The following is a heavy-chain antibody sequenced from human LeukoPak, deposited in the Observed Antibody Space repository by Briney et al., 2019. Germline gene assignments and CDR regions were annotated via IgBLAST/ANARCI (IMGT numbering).Heavy chain of an antibody. V-gene: IGHV1-2*02. J-gene: IGHJ4*02. CDR3: ARGGQVYYYGSGSYSYYFDY. CDR2: INPNSGGT. Sequence: GASVKVSCKASGYTFTGYYMHWVRQAPGQGLEWMGWINPNSGGTNYAQKFQGRVTMTRDTSISTAYVELSRLRSDDTAVYYCARGGQVYYYGSGSYSYYFDYWGQGTLVTVSS. D-gene: IGHD3-10*01. CDR1: GYTFTGYY.